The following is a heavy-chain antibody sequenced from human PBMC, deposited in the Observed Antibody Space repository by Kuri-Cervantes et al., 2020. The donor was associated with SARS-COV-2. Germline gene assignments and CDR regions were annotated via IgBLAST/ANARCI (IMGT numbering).Heavy chain of an antibody. CDR3: GRVSDDTGHYRPFDY. Sequence: GESLKISCAASGFTFSSYWMTWVRQAPGRGLECVAKINQDGSEKYHVDSVKGRFTISRDNTKNSLFLQMNSLRAEDTAVYYCGRVSDDTGHYRPFDYWGQGTEVTVSS. CDR1: GFTFSSYW. CDR2: INQDGSEK. D-gene: IGHD3-9*01. J-gene: IGHJ4*02. V-gene: IGHV3-7*01.